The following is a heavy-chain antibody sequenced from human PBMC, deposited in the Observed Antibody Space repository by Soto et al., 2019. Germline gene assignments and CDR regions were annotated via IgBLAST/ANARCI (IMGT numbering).Heavy chain of an antibody. D-gene: IGHD3-9*01. CDR1: GYTLTELS. CDR3: ATVLRDYDILTGYYYPLFDY. CDR2: FDPEDGET. Sequence: GASVKVSCKVSGYTLTELSMHWVRQAPGKGLEWMGGFDPEDGETIYAQKFQGRVTMTEDTSTDTAYMELSSLRSEDTAVYYCATVLRDYDILTGYYYPLFDYWGQGTLVTVSS. J-gene: IGHJ4*02. V-gene: IGHV1-24*01.